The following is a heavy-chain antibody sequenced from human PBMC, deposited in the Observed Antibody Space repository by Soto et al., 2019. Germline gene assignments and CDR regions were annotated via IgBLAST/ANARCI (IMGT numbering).Heavy chain of an antibody. J-gene: IGHJ4*02. Sequence: GGSLRLSCAASGLRFSDYAMSWVRQAPGKGLEWVSVISESGGSTHYADSVRGRFTVSRDNSKNSLSLRMNSLRDEDTAVYFCAKRSPYSSGWYSPIFDYWGQGALVTVS. CDR3: AKRSPYSSGWYSPIFDY. D-gene: IGHD6-13*01. CDR2: ISESGGST. CDR1: GLRFSDYA. V-gene: IGHV3-23*01.